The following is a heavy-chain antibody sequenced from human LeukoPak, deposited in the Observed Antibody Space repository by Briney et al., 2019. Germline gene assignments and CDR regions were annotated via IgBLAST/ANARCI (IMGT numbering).Heavy chain of an antibody. Sequence: SETLSLTCTVSGGSISISSYYWGWIRQPPGKGLEWIGSIHYSGITYYNPSLKSRVTISVDTSKNQFSLKLSSVTAADTAVYYCARSGSYSFWFDPWGQGTLVTVSS. CDR2: IHYSGIT. CDR3: ARSGSYSFWFDP. V-gene: IGHV4-39*01. J-gene: IGHJ5*02. CDR1: GGSISISSYY. D-gene: IGHD1-26*01.